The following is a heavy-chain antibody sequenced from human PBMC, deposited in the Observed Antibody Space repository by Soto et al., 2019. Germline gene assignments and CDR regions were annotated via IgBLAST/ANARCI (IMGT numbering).Heavy chain of an antibody. CDR1: GGSISSSKW. J-gene: IGHJ6*02. D-gene: IGHD6-19*01. CDR3: AVPAASVAGASGSYYYYGMDV. V-gene: IGHV4-4*02. CDR2: IYYSGSP. Sequence: LSLTCAVSGGSISSSKWWSWVRQPPGKGLEWIGEIYYSGSPYYNPSLKSRVTISVDTSKNQFSLKLSSVTAADTAVYYCAVPAASVAGASGSYYYYGMDVWGQGTKVTVSS.